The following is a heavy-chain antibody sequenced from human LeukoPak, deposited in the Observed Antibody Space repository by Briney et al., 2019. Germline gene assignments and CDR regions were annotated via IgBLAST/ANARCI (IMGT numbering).Heavy chain of an antibody. J-gene: IGHJ4*02. CDR2: IIPIFGTA. Sequence: GASVKVSCKASGGTFSSYAISWVRQAPGQGLGWMGGIIPIFGTANYAQKFQGRVTITADKSTSTAYMELSSLRSEDTAVYYCARTEGGYDWGGFDYWGQGTLVTVSS. CDR3: ARTEGGYDWGGFDY. CDR1: GGTFSSYA. D-gene: IGHD5-12*01. V-gene: IGHV1-69*06.